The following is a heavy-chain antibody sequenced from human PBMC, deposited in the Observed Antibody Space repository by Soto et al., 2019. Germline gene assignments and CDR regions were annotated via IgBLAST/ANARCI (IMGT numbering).Heavy chain of an antibody. V-gene: IGHV4-31*03. Sequence: QVQLQESGPGLVKPSQTLSLTCTVSGGSISSGGYYWSWIRQHPGKGLEWIGYIYYSGSTYYNPSLKRRVTISVDTSKNQCSLKRSAVTAADTAVDYCARDRWFGELLYGMDVWGQGTTVTVSS. CDR3: ARDRWFGELLYGMDV. D-gene: IGHD3-10*01. J-gene: IGHJ6*02. CDR1: GGSISSGGYY. CDR2: IYYSGST.